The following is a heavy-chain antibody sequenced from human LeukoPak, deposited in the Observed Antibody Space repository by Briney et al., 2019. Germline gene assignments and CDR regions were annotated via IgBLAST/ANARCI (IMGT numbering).Heavy chain of an antibody. D-gene: IGHD2-2*01. Sequence: SETLSLTCTVSGGSISSYYWSWIRQSPGRGLEYIGHVYYSGNTDYNPSLKSRVTMSVDTSKNQFSLRLNSVTAADTAVYYCARWYCSTTTCYYLDHWGQGTLVTVSS. CDR2: VYYSGNT. V-gene: IGHV4-59*01. CDR3: ARWYCSTTTCYYLDH. CDR1: GGSISSYY. J-gene: IGHJ4*02.